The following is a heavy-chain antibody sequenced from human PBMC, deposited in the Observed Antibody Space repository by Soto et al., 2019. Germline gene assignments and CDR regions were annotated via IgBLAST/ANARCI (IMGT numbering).Heavy chain of an antibody. D-gene: IGHD6-13*01. CDR2: ISGTGST. CDR3: AKRXGAAAAGIDY. CDR1: GFSFSLYA. V-gene: IGHV3-23*01. Sequence: EVQXLESGGGLVXXGXSLRLSCAASGFSFSLYAMTWVRQAPGKGLEWVSTISGTGSTYYADSVKGRXXXXRXNSXXXXXXXXXXXXAXXXXVYYXAKRXGAAAAGIDYWGQGNLVXXXS. J-gene: IGHJ4*02.